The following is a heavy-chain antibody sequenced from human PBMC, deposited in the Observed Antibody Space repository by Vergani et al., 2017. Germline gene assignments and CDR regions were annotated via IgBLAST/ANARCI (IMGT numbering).Heavy chain of an antibody. Sequence: QVQLQESGPGLVKPSETLCLTCTVSGAAIKDFYWSWFRQPPGKGLEWIGYVYYTGSTTYNPSLKSRGTISVDTSNNQFSLRMTSLTAADTAIYYCARDRDLYXRSTTSCHNWFDPWGQGSLVTVSS. CDR1: GAAIKDFY. J-gene: IGHJ5*02. V-gene: IGHV4-59*01. D-gene: IGHD2/OR15-2a*01. CDR2: VYYTGST. CDR3: ARDRDLYXRSTTSCHNWFDP.